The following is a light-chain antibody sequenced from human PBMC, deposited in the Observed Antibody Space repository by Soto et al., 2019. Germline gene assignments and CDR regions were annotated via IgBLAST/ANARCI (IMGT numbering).Light chain of an antibody. CDR2: DVS. CDR1: SSDVGGYNY. CDR3: SEYTSSRTVV. J-gene: IGLJ2*01. V-gene: IGLV2-14*01. Sequence: QSALTQPASVSGSPGQSITISCTGTSSDVGGYNYVSWYQQHPGKAPKLMIYDVSNRPSGVANRFSGSKSGNTASLTISGRQAEDEADYYCSEYTSSRTVVFGGGTKLTVL.